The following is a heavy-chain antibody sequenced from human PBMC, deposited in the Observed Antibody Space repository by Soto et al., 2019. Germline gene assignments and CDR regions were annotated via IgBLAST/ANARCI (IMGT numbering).Heavy chain of an antibody. D-gene: IGHD1-26*01. J-gene: IGHJ4*02. Sequence: EVQLLESGGGLAQPGGSLRLSCAASGFAFSSSAMAWIRQTPEKGLQWVSAITVAGGGIYYADSVKGRFTISRDNSKKTLYLQMNSLSAEDTAQYFCAKWPPSPKMGVTSHWGQGTLVTVSS. V-gene: IGHV3-23*01. CDR1: GFAFSSSA. CDR3: AKWPPSPKMGVTSH. CDR2: ITVAGGGI.